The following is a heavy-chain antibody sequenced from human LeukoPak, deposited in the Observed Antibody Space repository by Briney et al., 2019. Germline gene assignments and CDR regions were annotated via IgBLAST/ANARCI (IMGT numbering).Heavy chain of an antibody. J-gene: IGHJ5*02. D-gene: IGHD3-16*02. CDR2: IYYSGST. CDR3: ARWRRIENWFDP. Sequence: VKPSETLSLTCTVSGGSISGSSYYWGWIRQPPGKGLEWIGSIYYSGSTYYNPSLKSRVTISVDTSKNQFSLKLSSVTAADTAVYYCARWRRIENWFDPWGQGTLVTVSS. V-gene: IGHV4-39*01. CDR1: GGSISGSSYY.